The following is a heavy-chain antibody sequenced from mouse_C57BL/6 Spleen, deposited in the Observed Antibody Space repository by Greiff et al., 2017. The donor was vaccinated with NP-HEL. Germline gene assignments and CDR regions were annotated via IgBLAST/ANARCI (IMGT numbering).Heavy chain of an antibody. D-gene: IGHD1-1*01. CDR1: GYAFSSSW. J-gene: IGHJ2*01. CDR3: ARATVSDY. Sequence: VQLQQSGPELVKPGASVKISCKASGYAFSSSWVNWVKQRPGKGLEWIGRIYPGDGDTNYNGKFKGKATLTADKSSSTAYMQLSSLTSEDSAVYFCARATVSDYWGQGTTLTVSS. V-gene: IGHV1-82*01. CDR2: IYPGDGDT.